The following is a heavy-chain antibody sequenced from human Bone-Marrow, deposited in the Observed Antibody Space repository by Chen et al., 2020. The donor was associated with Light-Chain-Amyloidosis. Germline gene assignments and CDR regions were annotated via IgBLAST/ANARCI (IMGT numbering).Heavy chain of an antibody. CDR3: ARDQVEYKFFYYMDV. V-gene: IGHV3-74*01. J-gene: IGHJ6*03. CDR2: IKSDGSAT. CDR1: GFTFNDYW. D-gene: IGHD6-6*01. Sequence: EVQLVESGGGLVQPGGSLRLSCAASGFTFNDYWMHWVRQVPGKGLVWVARIKSDGSATNYADSVKGRFTVSRDNAKNTLYLQMKSLRAEDTAVYYCARDQVEYKFFYYMDVWGKGTTVTVSS.